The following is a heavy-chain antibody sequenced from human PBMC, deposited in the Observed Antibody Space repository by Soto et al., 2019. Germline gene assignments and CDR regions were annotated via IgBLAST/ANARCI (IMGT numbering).Heavy chain of an antibody. J-gene: IGHJ6*02. CDR3: ARGPSEQQLAGPEHYYYYYGMDV. CDR1: GGSFSGYY. D-gene: IGHD6-13*01. Sequence: PSETLSLTCAVYGGSFSGYYWSWIRQPPGKGLEWIGEINHSGSTNYNPSLKSRVTISVDTSKNQFSLKLSSVTAADTAVYYCARGPSEQQLAGPEHYYYYYGMDVWGQGTTVTVSS. V-gene: IGHV4-34*01. CDR2: INHSGST.